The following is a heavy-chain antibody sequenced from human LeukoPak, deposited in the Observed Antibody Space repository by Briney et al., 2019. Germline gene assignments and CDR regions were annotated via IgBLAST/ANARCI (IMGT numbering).Heavy chain of an antibody. CDR3: ARASYDFWSGYYTHFDY. Sequence: SETLPLTCTVSGGSISSYYWSWIRQPPGKGLEWIGYIYYSGSTNYNPSLKSRVTISVDTSKNQFSLKLSSVTAADTAVYYCARASYDFWSGYYTHFDYWGQGTLVTVSS. CDR2: IYYSGST. V-gene: IGHV4-59*01. J-gene: IGHJ4*02. D-gene: IGHD3-3*01. CDR1: GGSISSYY.